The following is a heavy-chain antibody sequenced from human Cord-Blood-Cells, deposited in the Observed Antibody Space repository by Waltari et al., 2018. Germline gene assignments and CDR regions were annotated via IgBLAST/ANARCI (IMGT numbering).Heavy chain of an antibody. CDR3: ARIRKCGSYWFDP. D-gene: IGHD1-26*01. J-gene: IGHJ5*02. Sequence: QVTLKEFGPVLVKPTETLTLTCTVSGFSLSNARMGVSWIRQPHGKALPGLTNIFSSDEKSYTTTLKGSLTNCKDTSKSQVVLTMANMDPVDTATYYCARIRKCGSYWFDPWGQGTLVTVSS. CDR2: IFSSDEK. V-gene: IGHV2-26*01. CDR1: GFSLSNARMG.